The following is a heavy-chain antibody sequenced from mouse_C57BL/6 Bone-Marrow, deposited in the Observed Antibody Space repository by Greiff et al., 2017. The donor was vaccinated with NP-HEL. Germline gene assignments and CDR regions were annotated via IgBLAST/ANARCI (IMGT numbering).Heavy chain of an antibody. J-gene: IGHJ1*03. Sequence: EVKLVESGGGLVQPGGSLKLSCAASGFTFSDYYMYWVRQTPEKRLEWVAYISNGGGSTYYPDTVKGRFTISRDNAKNTLYLQMSRLKSEDTAMYYCATYSYWYFDVWGTGTTVTVSS. CDR1: GFTFSDYY. CDR2: ISNGGGST. CDR3: ATYSYWYFDV. V-gene: IGHV5-12*01. D-gene: IGHD2-10*01.